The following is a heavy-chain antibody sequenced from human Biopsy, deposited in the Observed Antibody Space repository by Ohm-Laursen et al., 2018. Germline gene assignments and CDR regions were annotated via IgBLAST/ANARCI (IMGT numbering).Heavy chain of an antibody. CDR2: IYYSGSN. Sequence: SETLSLTCTVSGGSISSDYWSWIRQTPGKGLEWIGYIYYSGSNNYNPSLKSRVTISVDTSKNQFSLRLNSVTAADTAVYYCARATNSTGWPYYYFYGIDVWGQGTTVTVSS. V-gene: IGHV4-59*01. CDR1: GGSISSDY. D-gene: IGHD2/OR15-2a*01. J-gene: IGHJ6*02. CDR3: ARATNSTGWPYYYFYGIDV.